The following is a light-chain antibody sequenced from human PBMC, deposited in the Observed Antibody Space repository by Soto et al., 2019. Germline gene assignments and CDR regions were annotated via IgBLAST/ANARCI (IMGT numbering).Light chain of an antibody. V-gene: IGKV1-5*03. CDR1: QRVNRW. CDR2: KAS. CDR3: QQYNSYSWT. J-gene: IGKJ1*01. Sequence: IQMTQSPSTLSASVGDRVTITCRASQRVNRWFAWYQQKPGKSPKLLIYKASSLERGLPSSFGGRGSGPEFTLTISSLQPDDFAIYYCQQYNSYSWTFGQGTKVDIK.